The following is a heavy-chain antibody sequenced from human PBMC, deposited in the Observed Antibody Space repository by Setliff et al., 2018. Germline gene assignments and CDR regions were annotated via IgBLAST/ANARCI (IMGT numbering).Heavy chain of an antibody. CDR1: GFTFSNYR. V-gene: IGHV3-48*04. J-gene: IGHJ4*02. CDR3: AKDPLYCGGDCYSEGYYFDY. CDR2: ISSSSTPI. Sequence: GSLRLSCAASGFTFSNYRMNWVRQAPGKGLEWISYISSSSTPIYYADSVKGRFTISRDNAKNSLYLQMNSLRAEDTAVYYCAKDPLYCGGDCYSEGYYFDYWGQGTLVTVSS. D-gene: IGHD2-21*02.